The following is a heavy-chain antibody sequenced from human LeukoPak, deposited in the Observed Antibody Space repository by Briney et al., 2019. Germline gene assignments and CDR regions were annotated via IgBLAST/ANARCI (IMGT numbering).Heavy chain of an antibody. CDR2: ISWNSGRI. V-gene: IGHV3-9*03. CDR3: AKDFSSSSPWAYLDS. J-gene: IGHJ4*02. Sequence: GRSLRLSCAASGLTFEDYAMHWVRQVPRKGLEWVAAISWNSGRINYADSVKGRFTISRDNAKNSLYLEMNSLRSGDMAFYYCAKDFSSSSPWAYLDSWGQGTLVTVSS. CDR1: GLTFEDYA. D-gene: IGHD6-6*01.